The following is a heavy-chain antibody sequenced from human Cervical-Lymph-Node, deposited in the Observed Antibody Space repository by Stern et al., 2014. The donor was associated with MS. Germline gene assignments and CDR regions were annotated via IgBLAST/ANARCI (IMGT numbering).Heavy chain of an antibody. CDR1: GYTFTAFF. V-gene: IGHV1-2*06. CDR2: LDPNSDDP. CDR3: AREATLIVVGIDY. Sequence: DQLVESGTKMQQPGASVKVSCKASGYTFTAFFIHWVRHVPGQGLEWMGRLDPNSDDPTYAQKFQDRVTLTRDTSIGTAYLELSRLTSADTAVYYCAREATLIVVGIDYWGQGTQVTVS. D-gene: IGHD3-22*01. J-gene: IGHJ4*02.